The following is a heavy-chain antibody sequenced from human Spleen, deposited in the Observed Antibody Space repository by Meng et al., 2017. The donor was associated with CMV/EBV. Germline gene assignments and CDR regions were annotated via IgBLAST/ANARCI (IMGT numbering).Heavy chain of an antibody. CDR1: GYTFTGYY. V-gene: IGHV1-2*02. D-gene: IGHD5-18*01. CDR2: INPNSGGT. CDR3: ARGPRGYSYEKDWFDP. J-gene: IGHJ5*02. Sequence: ASVKVSCKASGYTFTGYYMHWVRQAPGQGLEWMGWINPNSGGTNYAQKFQGRVTMTRDTSISTAYMELSRLRSDDTAVYYCARGPRGYSYEKDWFDPWGQGTLVTVSS.